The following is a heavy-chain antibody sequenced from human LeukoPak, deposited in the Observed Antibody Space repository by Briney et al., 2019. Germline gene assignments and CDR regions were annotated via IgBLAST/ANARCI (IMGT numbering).Heavy chain of an antibody. V-gene: IGHV1-2*02. J-gene: IGHJ6*02. Sequence: GASVKVSFKASGYTFTEYYRHGVRQAPGQGLEWMGWINPNSGGTNYAQKFQGRVTMTRDTSISTAYIELSRLRSDDTAVYYCARYAIVGAPFYGMAVTGPRKTLTVSS. CDR2: INPNSGGT. D-gene: IGHD1-26*01. CDR3: ARYAIVGAPFYGMAV. CDR1: GYTFTEYY.